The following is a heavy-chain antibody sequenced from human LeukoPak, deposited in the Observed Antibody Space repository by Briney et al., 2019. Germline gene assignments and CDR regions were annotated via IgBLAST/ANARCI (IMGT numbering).Heavy chain of an antibody. Sequence: SETLSLTCAVYGGSFSGYYWSWIRQPPGKGLEWIGSIYYSGNTYYNASLKSQVSISIDTSKNQFSLRLTSVAAADTAVYYCARQTGSGLFILPGGQGTLVTVSS. D-gene: IGHD3/OR15-3a*01. J-gene: IGHJ4*02. CDR3: ARQTGSGLFILP. V-gene: IGHV4-34*01. CDR1: GGSFSGYY. CDR2: IYYSGNT.